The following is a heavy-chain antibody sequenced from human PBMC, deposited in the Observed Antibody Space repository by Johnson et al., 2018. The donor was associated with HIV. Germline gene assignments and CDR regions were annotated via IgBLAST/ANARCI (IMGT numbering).Heavy chain of an antibody. CDR3: AKDQYCGGDCYPDAFDI. V-gene: IGHV3-33*06. D-gene: IGHD2-21*02. Sequence: MQLVESGGGVVQPGRSLRLSCAASGFTFSSYGMHWVRQAPGKGLEWVAVIWYDGSNKYYADSVKGRFTISRDNSKNTLYLQMNSLRAEDTAVYYCAKDQYCGGDCYPDAFDIWGQGTMVTVSS. CDR2: IWYDGSNK. CDR1: GFTFSSYG. J-gene: IGHJ3*02.